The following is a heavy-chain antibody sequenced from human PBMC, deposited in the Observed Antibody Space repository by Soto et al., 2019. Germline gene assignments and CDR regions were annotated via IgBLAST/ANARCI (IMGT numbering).Heavy chain of an antibody. CDR2: IKSKTDGGTK. J-gene: IGHJ4*02. CDR1: GFTFSNAW. CDR3: TPTILSTTVDY. V-gene: IGHV3-15*07. Sequence: GGSLRLSCAASGFTFSNAWMNWVRQAPGKGLEWVGRIKSKTDGGTKDYAAPVKGRFTISRDDSKNTLYLQMNSLKTEDTAVYYCTPTILSTTVDYWGQGTLVTVSS.